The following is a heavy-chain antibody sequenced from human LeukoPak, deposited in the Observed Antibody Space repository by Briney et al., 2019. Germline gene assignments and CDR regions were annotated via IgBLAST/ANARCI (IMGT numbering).Heavy chain of an antibody. CDR3: ARGDPPVWFGELFFDP. D-gene: IGHD3-10*01. CDR1: GYSFILYG. CDR2: ISAYNGNT. J-gene: IGHJ5*02. V-gene: IGHV1-18*01. Sequence: ASVKVSCKTSGYSFILYGISWVRQAPGQGLEWMGWISAYNGNTNYAQKLQGRVTMTTDTSTSTAYMELRSLRSDDTAVYYCARGDPPVWFGELFFDPWGQGTLVTVSS.